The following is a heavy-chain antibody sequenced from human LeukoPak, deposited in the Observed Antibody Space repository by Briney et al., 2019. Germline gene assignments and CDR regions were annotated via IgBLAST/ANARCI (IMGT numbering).Heavy chain of an antibody. Sequence: SETLSLTCTVSGGPTSNYYYSWIRQPPGKGLEWIGYIYYSGSTSSNPSLKSRVTISMDTSKNQFSLKMNSVTAADTAVYYCARHLGSSHDASDIWGQGIMVTVSS. V-gene: IGHV4-59*08. D-gene: IGHD3-10*01. CDR1: GGPTSNYY. CDR3: ARHLGSSHDASDI. CDR2: IYYSGST. J-gene: IGHJ3*02.